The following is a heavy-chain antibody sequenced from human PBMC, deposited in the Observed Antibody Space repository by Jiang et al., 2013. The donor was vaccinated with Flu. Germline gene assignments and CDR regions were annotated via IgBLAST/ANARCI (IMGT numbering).Heavy chain of an antibody. CDR3: ARRIPARPYGWFDP. J-gene: IGHJ5*02. CDR2: IYYSGST. D-gene: IGHD6-6*01. CDR1: GGSMSSYY. Sequence: GLVKPSETLSLTCTVSGGSMSSYYWSWIRQPPGKGLEWIAYIYYSGSTNYNPSLKSRVTISVDTSKDQFSLKLNSVTAADTAVYYCARRIPARPYGWFDPWGQGILVTVSS. V-gene: IGHV4-59*01.